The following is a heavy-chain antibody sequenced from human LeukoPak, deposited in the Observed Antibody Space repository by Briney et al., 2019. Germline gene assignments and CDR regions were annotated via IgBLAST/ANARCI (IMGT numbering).Heavy chain of an antibody. D-gene: IGHD3-22*01. Sequence: GGSLGLSCAASGFTFSNSWMSWVRQARGKGREWVGRIKSKTDGGTTDYAAPVKGRFTISRDDSKNTLYLQMNSLKTEDTAVYYCTTDRYYYDSSGYTYYFDYWGQGTLVTVSS. V-gene: IGHV3-15*01. CDR2: IKSKTDGGTT. J-gene: IGHJ4*02. CDR3: TTDRYYYDSSGYTYYFDY. CDR1: GFTFSNSW.